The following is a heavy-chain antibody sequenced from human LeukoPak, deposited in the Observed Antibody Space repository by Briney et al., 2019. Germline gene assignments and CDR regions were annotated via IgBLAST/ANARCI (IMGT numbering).Heavy chain of an antibody. Sequence: ASVKVSCKASGYTFTGYYMQWVRQAPGQGLEWMGRINPNSGGTDYAQNFQGRVTMTRDTSISTVYMELSSLRSNDTAVYYCARQGSLGTWFDPWGQGTLVTVSS. V-gene: IGHV1-2*06. CDR3: ARQGSLGTWFDP. CDR1: GYTFTGYY. D-gene: IGHD7-27*01. CDR2: INPNSGGT. J-gene: IGHJ5*02.